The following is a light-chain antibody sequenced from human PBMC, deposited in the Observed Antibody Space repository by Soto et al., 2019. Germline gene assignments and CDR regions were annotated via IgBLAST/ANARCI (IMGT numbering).Light chain of an antibody. CDR1: SSNLGAGYD. Sequence: QSVLTQPPSVSGAPGQRVTISCTGNSSNLGAGYDVHWYRQLPGAAPKLVIFGNRNRPSGVPERFSGSKSGTSASLAITGLQGEDEADYFCQAYDYSLTASVFGGATKLTVL. V-gene: IGLV1-40*01. CDR3: QAYDYSLTASV. CDR2: GNR. J-gene: IGLJ3*02.